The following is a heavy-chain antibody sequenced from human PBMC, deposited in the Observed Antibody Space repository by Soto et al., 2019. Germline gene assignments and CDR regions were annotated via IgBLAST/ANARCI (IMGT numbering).Heavy chain of an antibody. CDR1: GFSLSTSEVG. J-gene: IGHJ4*02. D-gene: IGHD6-19*01. V-gene: IGHV2-5*02. Sequence: QITLKESGPTLVKPTQTLTLTCTFSGFSLSTSEVGVGWIRQPPGKALEWLALIYWDDDKTYSPSLRSRLTITXGTXKXLVVLTMANMDPVDTATYYCAHIGLDASGWPANFDYWGQGTLVTVSS. CDR2: IYWDDDK. CDR3: AHIGLDASGWPANFDY.